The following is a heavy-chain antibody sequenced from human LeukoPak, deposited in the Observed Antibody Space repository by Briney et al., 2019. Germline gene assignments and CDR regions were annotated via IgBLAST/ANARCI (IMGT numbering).Heavy chain of an antibody. Sequence: SGGSLRLSCAASEFTFSSYNMNWVRQAPGKGLEWVSSISSSSDYIYYADFVKGRFTISRDNAKNSLYLQMNSLRAEDTAVYYCAELGITMIGGVWGKGTTVTISS. CDR2: ISSSSDYI. CDR3: AELGITMIGGV. CDR1: EFTFSSYN. J-gene: IGHJ6*04. D-gene: IGHD3-10*02. V-gene: IGHV3-21*01.